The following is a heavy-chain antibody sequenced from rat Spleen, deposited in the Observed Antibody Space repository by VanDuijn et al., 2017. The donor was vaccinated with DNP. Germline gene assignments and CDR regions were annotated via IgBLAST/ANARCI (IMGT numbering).Heavy chain of an antibody. CDR3: TRDAFMYTTDHYYAMDA. Sequence: QVQLEESGPGLMQPSETLSLTCTVSGFSLTSNGVGWVRQPLGKGLVWMGTIWAGGSTNYNSAVQSRLSISRDTSKSQVFLKMNSLQTEDTALYYCTRDAFMYTTDHYYAMDAWGQGTSVTVSS. D-gene: IGHD1-6*01. J-gene: IGHJ4*01. CDR1: GFSLTSNG. CDR2: IWAGGST. V-gene: IGHV2-72*01.